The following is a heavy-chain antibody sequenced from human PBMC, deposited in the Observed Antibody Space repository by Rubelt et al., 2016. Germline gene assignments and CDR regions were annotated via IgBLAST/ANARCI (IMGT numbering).Heavy chain of an antibody. J-gene: IGHJ5*02. D-gene: IGHD4-11*01. Sequence: QLQLQESGPGLVKPSETLSLTCTVSGGSISSSSYYWGWIRQPPGKWLEWIGSIFYSGSTYYNPSLKRHVTLSVATSKNQFSLKLSSVTAADTAVYYCASSRSNSRFDPWGQGTLVTVSS. CDR3: ASSRSNSRFDP. CDR2: IFYSGST. CDR1: GGSISSSSYY. V-gene: IGHV4-39*01.